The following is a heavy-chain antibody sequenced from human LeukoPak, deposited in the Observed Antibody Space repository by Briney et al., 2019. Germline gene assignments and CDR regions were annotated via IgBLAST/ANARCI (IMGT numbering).Heavy chain of an antibody. J-gene: IGHJ4*02. Sequence: GGSLRLSRVVSGFIFSDNWMSWVRQAPGKGLEWVANIKQDGSAKHYVDSVKGRFTISRDNAKNSLYLQMNSLRAEDTAIYYCARRYFDYWGQGTLVTVSS. V-gene: IGHV3-7*03. CDR1: GFIFSDNW. CDR2: IKQDGSAK. CDR3: ARRYFDY.